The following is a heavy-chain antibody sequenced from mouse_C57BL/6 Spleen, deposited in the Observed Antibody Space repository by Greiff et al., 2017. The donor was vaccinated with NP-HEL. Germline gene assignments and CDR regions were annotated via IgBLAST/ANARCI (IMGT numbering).Heavy chain of an antibody. J-gene: IGHJ3*01. D-gene: IGHD2-3*01. CDR2: ISSGSSTI. Sequence: EVNVVESGGGLVKPGGSLKLSCAASGFTFSDYGMHWVRQAPEKGLEWVAYISSGSSTIYYADTVKGRFTISRDNAKNTLFLQMTSLRAEDTARYYCARSDGYYYSWFAYWGQGTLVTVSA. CDR3: ARSDGYYYSWFAY. CDR1: GFTFSDYG. V-gene: IGHV5-17*01.